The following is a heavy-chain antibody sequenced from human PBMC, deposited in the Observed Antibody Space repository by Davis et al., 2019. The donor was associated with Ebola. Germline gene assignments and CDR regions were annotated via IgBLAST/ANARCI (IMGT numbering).Heavy chain of an antibody. V-gene: IGHV1-46*01. J-gene: IGHJ4*02. D-gene: IGHD3-22*01. Sequence: AASVKVSCKASGYTFTNYYLQWVRQAPGQGLEWMGIINPNGGSTIYAQKFQGRVTMTRDTSTSTVYMELSSLRSEDTAVYYCARYDSSGCADFDYWGQGTLVTVSS. CDR3: ARYDSSGCADFDY. CDR1: GYTFTNYY. CDR2: INPNGGST.